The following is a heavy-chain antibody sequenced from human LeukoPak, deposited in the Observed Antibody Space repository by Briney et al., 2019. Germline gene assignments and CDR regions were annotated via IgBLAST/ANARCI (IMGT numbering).Heavy chain of an antibody. Sequence: GSLRLSCAASEFTFSGYGMHWVRQAPGKGLEWVAVIWYDGSNKYYADSVKGRFTISRDNSKNTLYLQMNSLRAEDTAVYYCAKAQRRYCSSTSCSYFDYWGQGTLVTVSS. J-gene: IGHJ4*02. V-gene: IGHV3-33*06. CDR3: AKAQRRYCSSTSCSYFDY. D-gene: IGHD2-2*01. CDR2: IWYDGSNK. CDR1: EFTFSGYG.